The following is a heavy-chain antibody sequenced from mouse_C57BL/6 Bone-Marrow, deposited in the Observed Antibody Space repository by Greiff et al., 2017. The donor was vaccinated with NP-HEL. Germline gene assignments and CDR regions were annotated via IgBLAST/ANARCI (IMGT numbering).Heavy chain of an antibody. D-gene: IGHD2-5*01. Sequence: QVQLQQPGAELVKPGASVKMSCKASGYTFTSYWITWVKQRPGQGLEWIGVIYPGSGSTNYNEKFKSKATLTVDTSSSTAYMQLSSLTSEDSAVYYCAREFYYSNAYFAVDYWGQGTSVTVSS. V-gene: IGHV1-55*01. CDR1: GYTFTSYW. CDR3: AREFYYSNAYFAVDY. CDR2: IYPGSGST. J-gene: IGHJ4*01.